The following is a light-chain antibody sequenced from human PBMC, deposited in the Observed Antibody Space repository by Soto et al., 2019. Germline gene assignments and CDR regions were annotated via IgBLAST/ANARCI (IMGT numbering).Light chain of an antibody. CDR2: LGS. CDR1: RMLLHSNGYNY. CDR3: MQALQTRT. V-gene: IGKV2-28*01. Sequence: DIVMTQSPLSLPVTPGEPASISCRSGRMLLHSNGYNYLDWYLQKPGQSPQLLIYLGSYRASGVPDRFSGSGSGTDFTLKISRVEAEDVGVYYCMQALQTRTFGQGTKVDI. J-gene: IGKJ1*01.